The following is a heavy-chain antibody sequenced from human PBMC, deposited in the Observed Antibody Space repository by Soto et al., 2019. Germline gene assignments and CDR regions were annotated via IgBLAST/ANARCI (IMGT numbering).Heavy chain of an antibody. Sequence: PGGSLRLSCAASGFTFSSYAMHWVRQAPGKGLEWVAVISYDGSNKYYADSVKGRFTISRDNSKNTLYLQMNRLRAEDTAVYYCARDGYCSGGSCYWGSGWFDPWGQGTLVTVSS. CDR1: GFTFSSYA. J-gene: IGHJ5*02. CDR3: ARDGYCSGGSCYWGSGWFDP. CDR2: ISYDGSNK. V-gene: IGHV3-30-3*01. D-gene: IGHD2-15*01.